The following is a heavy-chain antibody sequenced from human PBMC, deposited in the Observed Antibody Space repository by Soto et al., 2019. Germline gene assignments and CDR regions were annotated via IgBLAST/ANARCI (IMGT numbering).Heavy chain of an antibody. D-gene: IGHD2-21*02. J-gene: IGHJ4*02. CDR3: ARSIVVVTALDY. Sequence: ASVKVSCKASGYTYTSYAMHWVRQAPGQRLEWMGWINAGNGNTKYSQKFQGRVTITRDTSATTAYLELRGLRSEDTAVYYGARSIVVVTALDYWGQGTLVTVSS. CDR2: INAGNGNT. CDR1: GYTYTSYA. V-gene: IGHV1-3*01.